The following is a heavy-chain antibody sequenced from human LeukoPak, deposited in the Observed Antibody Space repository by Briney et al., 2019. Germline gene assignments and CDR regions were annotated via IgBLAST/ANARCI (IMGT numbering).Heavy chain of an antibody. CDR2: ISAYNGNT. CDR1: GYTFTRYG. Sequence: ASVKVSCKGSGYTFTRYGISWVRQAPGQGLEWMGWISAYNGNTNYAQKFQGRVTMTTDTSTRTTYMELRSLTSDDAAVYYCARTERRPWFGESQTDYWGQGTLVTVSS. J-gene: IGHJ4*02. D-gene: IGHD3-10*01. CDR3: ARTERRPWFGESQTDY. V-gene: IGHV1-18*01.